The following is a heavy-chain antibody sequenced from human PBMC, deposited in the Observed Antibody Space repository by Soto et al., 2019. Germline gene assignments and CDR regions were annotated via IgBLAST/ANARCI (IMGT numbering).Heavy chain of an antibody. V-gene: IGHV3-23*01. CDR2: TGISGRTT. D-gene: IGHD1-20*01. CDR3: ATVHNTSRSFDY. CDR1: GFSVNTYA. Sequence: GGSLRLSCAASGFSVNTYAMSWVRQAPGKGLEWVSTTGISGRTTYYADSVKGRFTVSRDDSKNTLDLQMSSLRAEDTAVYYCATVHNTSRSFDYWGQGTLVTVSS. J-gene: IGHJ4*02.